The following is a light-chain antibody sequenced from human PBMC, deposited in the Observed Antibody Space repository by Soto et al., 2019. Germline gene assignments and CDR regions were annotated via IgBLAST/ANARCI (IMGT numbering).Light chain of an antibody. V-gene: IGKV1-12*01. CDR1: QGISNW. CDR2: SAY. J-gene: IGKJ4*01. CDR3: QQTNTFLPLT. Sequence: DIQMTQSPSSVSASVGDRVTITCRASQGISNWLAWYQQQPGEAPKLLISSAYTLQSGVPSRFRGGGSGTHFTLIISSLQPEDFATYYCQQTNTFLPLTFGGGTKVEIK.